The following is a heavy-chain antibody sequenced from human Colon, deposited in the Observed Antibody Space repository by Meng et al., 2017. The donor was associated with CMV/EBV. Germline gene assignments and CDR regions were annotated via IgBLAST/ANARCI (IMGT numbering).Heavy chain of an antibody. V-gene: IGHV1-46*01. CDR3: ARYYGSGSSHKDAHYYAMDV. CDR1: GYTFTGYY. CDR2: IFPMVGIT. Sequence: ASVKVSCKASGYTFTGYYMHWVRQAPGQGLEWMGRIFPMVGITSYAQKFQGRVIITADKSTTTAYMELSSLRSEDTAVYYCARYYGSGSSHKDAHYYAMDVWGQGTAVTVSS. J-gene: IGHJ6*02. D-gene: IGHD3-10*01.